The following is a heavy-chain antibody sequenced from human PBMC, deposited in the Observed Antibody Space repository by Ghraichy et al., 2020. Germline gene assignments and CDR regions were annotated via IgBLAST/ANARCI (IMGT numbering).Heavy chain of an antibody. CDR2: IWYDGSYK. CDR1: GFTFSRYG. J-gene: IGHJ4*02. D-gene: IGHD3-16*02. V-gene: IGHV3-33*01. CDR3: ARDYPLPSL. Sequence: GGSLRLSCVVSGFTFSRYGMHWVHQAPGKGLEWVAVIWYDGSYKYYRDSVKGRFTISRDNSKNTLYLQMSSLRVDDTAVYYCARDYPLPSLWGQGTLVTVPS.